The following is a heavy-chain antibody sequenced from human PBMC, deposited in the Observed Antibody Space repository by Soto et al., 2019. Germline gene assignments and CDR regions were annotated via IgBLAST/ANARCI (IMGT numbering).Heavy chain of an antibody. Sequence: SETLSLTCTVSGGSISSGGYYWSWIRQHPGKGLEWIGYIYYSGSTYYNPSLKSRVTISVDTSKNHFSLKLSSVTAADTAGYYCARDWRCSSTSCYKDYYYGMDVWGQGTTVTVSS. CDR1: GGSISSGGYY. J-gene: IGHJ6*02. V-gene: IGHV4-31*03. CDR2: IYYSGST. CDR3: ARDWRCSSTSCYKDYYYGMDV. D-gene: IGHD2-2*02.